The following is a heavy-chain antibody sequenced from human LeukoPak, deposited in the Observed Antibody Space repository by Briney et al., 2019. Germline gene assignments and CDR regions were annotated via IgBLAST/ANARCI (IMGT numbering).Heavy chain of an antibody. V-gene: IGHV3-7*01. CDR2: VKQEGSAR. Sequence: GGSLRLSCVASGFSFSSYWMSWVRQTPGKGLEWVANVKQEGSARYYVDSVTGRFTISRDNAMNSLYLQMNSLRVEDTAMYYCASQVALGYWGQGILVTVSS. CDR3: ASQVALGY. J-gene: IGHJ4*02. CDR1: GFSFSSYW. D-gene: IGHD2-15*01.